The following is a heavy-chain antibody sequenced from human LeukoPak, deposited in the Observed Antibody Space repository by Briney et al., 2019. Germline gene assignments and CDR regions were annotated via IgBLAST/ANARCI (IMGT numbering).Heavy chain of an antibody. J-gene: IGHJ4*02. Sequence: GGSLRLSCAASGFTFSSYAMHWVRQAPGKGLEWVAVISYDGSNKYYADSVKGRFTISRDNSKNTLYLQMNSLRAEDTAVSYCARAGESYQLLSSYYFDYWGQGTLVTVSS. CDR3: ARAGESYQLLSSYYFDY. V-gene: IGHV3-30-3*01. CDR2: ISYDGSNK. CDR1: GFTFSSYA. D-gene: IGHD2-2*01.